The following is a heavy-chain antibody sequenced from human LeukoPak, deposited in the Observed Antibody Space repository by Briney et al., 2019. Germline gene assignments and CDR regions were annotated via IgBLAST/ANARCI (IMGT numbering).Heavy chain of an antibody. V-gene: IGHV1-69*05. CDR2: IIPIFGTA. CDR1: GGTFSSYA. Sequence: GASVKVSCKASGGTFSSYAISWVRQAPGQGLEWMGGIIPIFGTANYAQKFQGRVTMTTDTSTSTAYMELRSLRSDDTAVYYCARSYGSGSSWFDPWGQGTLVTVSS. CDR3: ARSYGSGSSWFDP. J-gene: IGHJ5*02. D-gene: IGHD3-10*01.